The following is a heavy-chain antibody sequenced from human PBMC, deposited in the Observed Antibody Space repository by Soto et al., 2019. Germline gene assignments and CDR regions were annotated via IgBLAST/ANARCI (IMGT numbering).Heavy chain of an antibody. V-gene: IGHV3-7*05. D-gene: IGHD3-3*01. CDR1: GFTFSSYW. CDR3: AREYTIFGVVTLYYYYGMDV. J-gene: IGHJ6*02. Sequence: GSLRLSCAASGFTFSSYWMSWVRQAPGKGLEWVANIKQDGSEKYYVDSVKGRFTISRDNAKNSLYLQMNSLRAEDTAVYYCAREYTIFGVVTLYYYYGMDVWGQGTTVTVSS. CDR2: IKQDGSEK.